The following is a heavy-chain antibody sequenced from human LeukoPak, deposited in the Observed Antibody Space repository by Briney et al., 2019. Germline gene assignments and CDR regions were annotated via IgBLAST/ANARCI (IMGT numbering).Heavy chain of an antibody. CDR3: AKSGSGYYI. Sequence: GGSLRLSCAASGFTFSSSAMRWVRQAPGKGLEWVSSITGSGRGDSTNYADSVKGRFTISRDNSKSTLYLQMNSMRAEDTAIYYCAKSGSGYYIWGQGTLVTVSS. D-gene: IGHD3-3*01. CDR2: ITGSGRGDST. CDR1: GFTFSSSA. J-gene: IGHJ4*02. V-gene: IGHV3-23*01.